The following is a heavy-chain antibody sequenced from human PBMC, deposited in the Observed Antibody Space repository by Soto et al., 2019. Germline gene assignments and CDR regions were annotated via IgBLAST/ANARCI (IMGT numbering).Heavy chain of an antibody. CDR3: ARVFDLDWNYGMGDAFDI. Sequence: PSQTLSLTCVISGDSVSINSAAWNWIRQSPSRGLEWLGRTYYRSKWYNDYAVSVKSRITINPDTSKNQFSLQLNSVTPEDTAVYYCARVFDLDWNYGMGDAFDIWGQGTMVTVSS. CDR1: GDSVSINSAA. D-gene: IGHD1-7*01. J-gene: IGHJ3*02. CDR2: TYYRSKWYN. V-gene: IGHV6-1*01.